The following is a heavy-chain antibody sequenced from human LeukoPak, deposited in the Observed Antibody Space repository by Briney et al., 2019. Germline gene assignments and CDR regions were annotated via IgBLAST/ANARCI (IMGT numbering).Heavy chain of an antibody. CDR1: GFTFSAFW. D-gene: IGHD4-11*01. V-gene: IGHV3-7*01. Sequence: PGGSLRLSCAASGFTFSAFWMSWVRQAPGKGLEWVANIKQDGSETHYVDSVRGRFTISRDNAKNSLYLQMNSLRAEDTAVYYCAPSGAYSNFDHWGQGTLATVSS. CDR2: IKQDGSET. CDR3: APSGAYSNFDH. J-gene: IGHJ4*02.